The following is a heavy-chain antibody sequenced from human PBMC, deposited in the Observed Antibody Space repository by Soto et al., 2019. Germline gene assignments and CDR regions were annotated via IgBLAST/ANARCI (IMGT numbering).Heavy chain of an antibody. J-gene: IGHJ4*02. CDR3: ARVAYYYDSSGYYYPRNTQYYFDY. Sequence: QLQLQESGSGLVKPSQTLSLTCAVSGGSISSGGYSWSWIRQPPGKGLEWIGYIYHSGSTYYNPSLKSRVTISVDRSKNQFSLKLSSVTAADTAVYYCARVAYYYDSSGYYYPRNTQYYFDYWGQGTLVTVSS. CDR2: IYHSGST. CDR1: GGSISSGGYS. V-gene: IGHV4-30-2*01. D-gene: IGHD3-22*01.